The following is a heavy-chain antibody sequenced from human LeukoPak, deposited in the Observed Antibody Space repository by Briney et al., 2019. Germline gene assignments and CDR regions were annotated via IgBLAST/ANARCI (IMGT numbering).Heavy chain of an antibody. CDR2: INPNSGGT. J-gene: IGHJ4*02. CDR3: ATQRNDYSDYFDY. V-gene: IGHV1-2*06. Sequence: ASVKVSCKASGYTFTGYYMHWVRQAPEQGLEWMGRINPNSGGTNYAQKFQGRVTMTRDTSISTAYMELSRLRSDDTALYYCATQRNDYSDYFDYWGQGTLVPVSS. CDR1: GYTFTGYY. D-gene: IGHD4-11*01.